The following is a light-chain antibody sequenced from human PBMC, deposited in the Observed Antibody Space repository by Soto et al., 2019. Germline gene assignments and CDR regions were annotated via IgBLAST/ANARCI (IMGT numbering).Light chain of an antibody. V-gene: IGLV2-14*01. CDR2: EVS. CDR3: SSYTSSSTWV. Sequence: QSALTQPASVSGSPGQSITISCTGTSSDVCGYNYVSWYQQHPGKSPKLMIYEVSNRPSGVSNRFSGSKFGNTDSLTISGLQAEDEADYYCSSYTSSSTWVFGGGTKLTV. J-gene: IGLJ3*02. CDR1: SSDVCGYNY.